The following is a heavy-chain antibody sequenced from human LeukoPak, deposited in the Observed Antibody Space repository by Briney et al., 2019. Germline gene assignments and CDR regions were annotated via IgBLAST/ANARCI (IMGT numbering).Heavy chain of an antibody. CDR3: APGHFDYL. D-gene: IGHD3-9*01. J-gene: IGHJ5*02. V-gene: IGHV4-34*01. CDR2: INNSGTT. Sequence: SASLSLTCAVYGGSFSGYYWSWIRQPPGKGLEWIGEINNSGTTNYNPSLKSRVTISVDTSKSQFSLKLTSVTAADTAVYYCAPGHFDYLCGQGTLVTVSS. CDR1: GGSFSGYY.